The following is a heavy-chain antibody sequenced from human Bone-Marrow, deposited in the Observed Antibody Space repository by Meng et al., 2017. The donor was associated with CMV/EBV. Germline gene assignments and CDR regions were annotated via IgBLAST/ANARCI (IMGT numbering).Heavy chain of an antibody. Sequence: GGSLRLSCAASGFTFSSYSMNWVRQAPGKGLEWVSSISSSGTYIYYADSVKGRFTISRDNAQDSLYLQMNSLRAEDTAVYYCARDVSSKRSADFDIYYFYALDVWGQGTTVTVSS. D-gene: IGHD3-22*01. J-gene: IGHJ6*02. CDR1: GFTFSSYS. CDR2: ISSSGTYI. V-gene: IGHV3-21*01. CDR3: ARDVSSKRSADFDIYYFYALDV.